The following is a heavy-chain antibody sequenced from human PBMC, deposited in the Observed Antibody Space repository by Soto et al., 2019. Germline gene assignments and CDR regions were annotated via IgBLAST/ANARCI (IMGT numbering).Heavy chain of an antibody. CDR2: IIPIFGTA. CDR1: GGTFSSYA. V-gene: IGHV1-69*13. Sequence: SVKVSCKASGGTFSSYAISWVRQAPGQGLEWMGGIIPIFGTANYAQKFQGRVTITADESTSTAYMELSSLRSEDTAVYYCARSPEGYCSSTSCYGAYYYGMDVWGQGTTVTVS. CDR3: ARSPEGYCSSTSCYGAYYYGMDV. J-gene: IGHJ6*02. D-gene: IGHD2-2*01.